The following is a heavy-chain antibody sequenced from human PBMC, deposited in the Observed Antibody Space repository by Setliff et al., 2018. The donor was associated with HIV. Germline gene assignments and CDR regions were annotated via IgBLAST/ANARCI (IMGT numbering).Heavy chain of an antibody. J-gene: IGHJ4*02. Sequence: TLSLTCTVSGGSISSGGYYWSWIRQHPGKGLEWIGYIYYSGSTYYNPSLKSRVTISVDTSKNQFSLKLSSVTAADTAVYYCARLGYVTFDFDYWGQGTLVTVSS. V-gene: IGHV4-31*03. CDR3: ARLGYVTFDFDY. CDR1: GGSISSGGYY. D-gene: IGHD3-16*01. CDR2: IYYSGST.